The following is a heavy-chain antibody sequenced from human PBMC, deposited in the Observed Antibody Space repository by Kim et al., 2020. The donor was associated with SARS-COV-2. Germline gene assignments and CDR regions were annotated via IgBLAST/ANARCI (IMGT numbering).Heavy chain of an antibody. D-gene: IGHD5-12*01. Sequence: SVKVSCKASGGTFSSYAISWVRQAPGQGLEWMGRIIPILGIANYAQKFQGRVTITADKSTSTAYMELSSLRSEDTAVYYCASEARDGYNYCGDYWGQGTLVTVSS. CDR1: GGTFSSYA. V-gene: IGHV1-69*04. CDR2: IIPILGIA. J-gene: IGHJ4*02. CDR3: ASEARDGYNYCGDY.